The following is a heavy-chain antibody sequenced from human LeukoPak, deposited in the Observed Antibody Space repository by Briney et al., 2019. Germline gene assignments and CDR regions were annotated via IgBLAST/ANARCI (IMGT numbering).Heavy chain of an antibody. CDR1: GASFSGYY. J-gene: IGHJ4*02. Sequence: SETLSLTCAVYGASFSGYYWSWIRQPPGKGLEWIGGINHSGSTNYNPSLKSRVTISVDTSKNQFSLKLSSVTAADTAVYYCARVLPGRKRISIVRGVPRCFDYWGQGTLVTVSS. D-gene: IGHD3-10*01. CDR3: ARVLPGRKRISIVRGVPRCFDY. V-gene: IGHV4-34*01. CDR2: INHSGST.